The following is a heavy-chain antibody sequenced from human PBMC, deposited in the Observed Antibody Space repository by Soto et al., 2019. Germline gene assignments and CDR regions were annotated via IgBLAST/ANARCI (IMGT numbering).Heavy chain of an antibody. D-gene: IGHD5-18*01. J-gene: IGHJ4*02. CDR2: IWYDGSNK. CDR3: ARDLYRGYSYGPQQFAS. Sequence: QVQLVESGGGVVQPGRSLRLSCAASGFTFSNYGMHWDRQAPGKGLEWLAVIWYDGSNKYYEDSVKGRFTISRDNSNNTLHLQMNSLRGEDTAVYYCARDLYRGYSYGPQQFASCGQGTLVIVSS. CDR1: GFTFSNYG. V-gene: IGHV3-33*01.